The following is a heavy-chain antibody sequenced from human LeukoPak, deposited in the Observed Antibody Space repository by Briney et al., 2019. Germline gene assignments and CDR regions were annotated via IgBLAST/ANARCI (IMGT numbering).Heavy chain of an antibody. Sequence: PSETLSLTCAVSGGSISSGGHSWSWIRQPPGKGLEWIGYIYHSGSTCYNPSLKSRVTISVDRSKNQFSLKLSSVTAADTAVYYCARGRGQWGSSWSTYYYYGMDVWGKGTTVTVSS. CDR3: ARGRGQWGSSWSTYYYYGMDV. D-gene: IGHD6-13*01. CDR1: GGSISSGGHS. J-gene: IGHJ6*04. CDR2: IYHSGST. V-gene: IGHV4-30-2*01.